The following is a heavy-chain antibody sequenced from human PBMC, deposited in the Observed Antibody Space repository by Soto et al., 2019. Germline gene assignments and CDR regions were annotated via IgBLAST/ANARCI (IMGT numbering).Heavy chain of an antibody. CDR1: GGSISSSSYY. V-gene: IGHV4-39*01. CDR2: IYYSGST. CDR3: ARPNFLSPGVAAAGTPPYYYYGMDV. J-gene: IGHJ6*02. D-gene: IGHD6-13*01. Sequence: SETLSLSCTVSGGSISSSSYYWGWIRQPPGKGLEWIGSIYYSGSTYYNPSLKSRVTISVDTSKNQFSLKLSSVTAADTAVYYCARPNFLSPGVAAAGTPPYYYYGMDVWGQGTTVTVSS.